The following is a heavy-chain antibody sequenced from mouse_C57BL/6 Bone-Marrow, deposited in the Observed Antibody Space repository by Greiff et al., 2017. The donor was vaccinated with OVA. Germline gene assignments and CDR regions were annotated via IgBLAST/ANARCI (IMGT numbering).Heavy chain of an antibody. J-gene: IGHJ2*01. V-gene: IGHV14-4*01. CDR2: IDPENGDT. Sequence: EVQLQESGAELVRPGASVKFSCTASGFNIKDDYMHWVKQRPEQGLEWIGRIDPENGDTEYASKFQGKATITADTSSNTAYLQLSSLTSEDAAVYYGTILIYDGYYLDYWGQGTTLTVSS. CDR3: TILIYDGYYLDY. D-gene: IGHD2-3*01. CDR1: GFNIKDDY.